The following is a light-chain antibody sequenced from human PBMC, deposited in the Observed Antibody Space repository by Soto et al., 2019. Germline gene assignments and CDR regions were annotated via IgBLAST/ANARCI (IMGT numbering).Light chain of an antibody. CDR3: TAWDDSFWV. J-gene: IGLJ3*02. CDR2: RNN. V-gene: IGLV1-47*01. CDR1: SSNIGSNY. Sequence: QSVLTQPPSASGTPGQRVTISCSRSSSNIGSNYVYWYQQLPGTAPKLLIYRNNQRPSGVPDRFSGSKSGTSASLASSGLRSEDEADYYCTAWDDSFWVFGGGTKLTVL.